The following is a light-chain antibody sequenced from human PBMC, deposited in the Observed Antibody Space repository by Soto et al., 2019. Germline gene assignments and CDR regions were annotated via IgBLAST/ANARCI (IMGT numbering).Light chain of an antibody. CDR1: QSVLFSSNNKNY. CDR2: WAS. CDR3: QQRNVWPPVT. V-gene: IGKV4-1*01. J-gene: IGKJ5*01. Sequence: DIVMTQSPDSLAVSLGERATINCRSSQSVLFSSNNKNYLGWYQQRPGQPPKLLIYWASTRESGVPDRISGSGSGTDFTLTISSLEPEDSAVYYCQQRNVWPPVTFGQGTRLEI.